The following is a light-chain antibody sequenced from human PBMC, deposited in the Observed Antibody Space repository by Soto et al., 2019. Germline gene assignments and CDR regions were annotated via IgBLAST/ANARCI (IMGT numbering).Light chain of an antibody. V-gene: IGKV3-20*01. CDR2: DAS. Sequence: LTQSLHILSLYPGERATLSCRVCQSVRSERLAWYQHKRGQAPRLVIFDASSRATGIPERFSGSGSGTDFTLTIARLEPEDFAVYFCQQYYCSPITFGLGTRLEI. CDR3: QQYYCSPIT. CDR1: QSVRSER. J-gene: IGKJ5*01.